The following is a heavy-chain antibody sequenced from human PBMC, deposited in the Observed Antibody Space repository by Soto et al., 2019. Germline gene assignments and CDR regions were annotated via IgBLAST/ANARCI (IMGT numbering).Heavy chain of an antibody. CDR1: GFTFSTYA. Sequence: SLRHSCAASGFTFSTYAMSWVRQAPGKGLEWVSGIRGSGGSTYYADSVKGRFSISRDNSKNTLYLQMKSLRAEDTAVYYCAKDQSGGWQDDAFGLWGQGTMVTVSS. J-gene: IGHJ3*01. CDR2: IRGSGGST. V-gene: IGHV3-23*01. D-gene: IGHD3-10*01. CDR3: AKDQSGGWQDDAFGL.